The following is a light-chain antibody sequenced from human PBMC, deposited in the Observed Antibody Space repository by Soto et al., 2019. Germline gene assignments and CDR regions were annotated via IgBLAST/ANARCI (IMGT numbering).Light chain of an antibody. Sequence: DIPMTQSPSSLSASVGDRVTITCRASQNINKYLNWYQQKPGKAPKLLIYAASHLQRGVPPRFGGSGSGTDFTLTISSLLPEDFAIYFCQESRTSGTFGQGTKVEF. CDR2: AAS. J-gene: IGKJ2*01. CDR1: QNINKY. V-gene: IGKV1-39*01. CDR3: QESRTSGT.